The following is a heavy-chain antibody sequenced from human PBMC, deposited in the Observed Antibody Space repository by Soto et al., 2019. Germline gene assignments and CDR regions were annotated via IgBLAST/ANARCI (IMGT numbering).Heavy chain of an antibody. V-gene: IGHV1-2*04. CDR1: GYTFTSYG. CDR2: INPNSGGT. Sequence: ASVKVSCKASGYTFTSYGISWVRQAPGQGLEWMGWINPNSGGTNYAQKFQGWVTMTRDTSISTAYMELSRLRSDDTAVYYCARALIAATQGYAFDIWGQGTMVTVSS. D-gene: IGHD6-13*01. CDR3: ARALIAATQGYAFDI. J-gene: IGHJ3*02.